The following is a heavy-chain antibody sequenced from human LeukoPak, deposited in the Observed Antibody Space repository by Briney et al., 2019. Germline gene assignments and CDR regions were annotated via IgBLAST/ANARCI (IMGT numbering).Heavy chain of an antibody. D-gene: IGHD4-23*01. Sequence: SETLSLTCTVSGGSIISGAYYWSWIRQHPGKGLEWIAYVHYSGSTYYNPSLKSRLTISVDTSQNQFSLKLRSVTAADTAVYYCAGDSGNSAFDYWGQGTLVTVSS. CDR3: AGDSGNSAFDY. CDR2: VHYSGST. V-gene: IGHV4-31*03. J-gene: IGHJ4*02. CDR1: GGSIISGAYY.